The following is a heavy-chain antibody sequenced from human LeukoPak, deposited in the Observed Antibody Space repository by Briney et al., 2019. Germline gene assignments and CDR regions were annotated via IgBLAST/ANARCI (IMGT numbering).Heavy chain of an antibody. CDR2: FDPEDGET. Sequence: ASVKVSCKVSGYTLTELSMHWVRQAPGKGLEWMGGFDPEDGETIYAQKFQGRVTVTEDTSTDTAYMELSSLRSEDTAVYYCARDPSSPATPWYFDLWGRGTLVTVSS. D-gene: IGHD6-25*01. V-gene: IGHV1-24*01. J-gene: IGHJ2*01. CDR3: ARDPSSPATPWYFDL. CDR1: GYTLTELS.